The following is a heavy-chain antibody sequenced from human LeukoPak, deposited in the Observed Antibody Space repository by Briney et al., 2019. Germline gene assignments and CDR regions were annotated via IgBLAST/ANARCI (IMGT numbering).Heavy chain of an antibody. CDR2: ISGSGGST. Sequence: GGSLRLSCAASGFSFNKAWMSWVRQAPGKGLEWVSAISGSGGSTYYADSVKGRFTISRDNSKNTLYLQMNSLRAEDTAVYYCAKGKGIAVENYYFDYWGQGTLVTVSS. CDR1: GFSFNKAW. D-gene: IGHD6-19*01. V-gene: IGHV3-23*01. J-gene: IGHJ4*02. CDR3: AKGKGIAVENYYFDY.